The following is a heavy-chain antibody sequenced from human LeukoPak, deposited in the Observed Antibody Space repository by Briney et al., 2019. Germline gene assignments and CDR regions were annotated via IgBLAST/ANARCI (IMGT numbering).Heavy chain of an antibody. CDR1: GFTFSSYW. Sequence: GGSLRLSCAACGFTFSSYWMSWVRQAPGKGLEWVANIKQDGSEKYYVDSVKGRFTISRDNAKNSLYLQMNSLRAEDTAVYYCARENWNDGLDYYYYGMDVWGQGTTVTVFS. CDR2: IKQDGSEK. V-gene: IGHV3-7*01. CDR3: ARENWNDGLDYYYYGMDV. J-gene: IGHJ6*02. D-gene: IGHD1-1*01.